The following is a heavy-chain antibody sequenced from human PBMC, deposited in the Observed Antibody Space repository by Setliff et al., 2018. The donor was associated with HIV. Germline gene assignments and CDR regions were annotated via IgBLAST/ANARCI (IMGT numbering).Heavy chain of an antibody. V-gene: IGHV4-61*10. Sequence: SETLSLTCIVSGDSISGGRHYLSWIRQTAGKGLEWIGHIHYGGGTYYNPSLESRVSISRDTSKNQFSLNLRDVTAGDTALYYCARAVIRREDRGMWTKLWSAPNHMDVWGKGITVTVSS. CDR2: IHYGGGT. D-gene: IGHD3-10*01. CDR3: ARAVIRREDRGMWTKLWSAPNHMDV. CDR1: GDSISGGRHY. J-gene: IGHJ6*03.